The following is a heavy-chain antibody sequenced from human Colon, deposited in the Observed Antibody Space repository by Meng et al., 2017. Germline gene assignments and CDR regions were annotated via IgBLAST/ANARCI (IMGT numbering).Heavy chain of an antibody. J-gene: IGHJ4*02. CDR2: IKQDGSEQ. Sequence: VQLVESGGGLVQPGGSLRLSCAASGFTFSHYWMSWVRQAPGKGLEWVANIKQDGSEQFYVDSVKGRFTISRDNAKESVHLQMNDLRVEDTAMYYCTRSRPTSRACWGQGTLVTVSS. D-gene: IGHD6-13*01. CDR1: GFTFSHYW. CDR3: TRSRPTSRAC. V-gene: IGHV3-7*01.